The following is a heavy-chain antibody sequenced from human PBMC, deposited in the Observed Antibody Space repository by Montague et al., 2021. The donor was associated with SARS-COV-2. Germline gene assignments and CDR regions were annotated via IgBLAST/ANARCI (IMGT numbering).Heavy chain of an antibody. J-gene: IGHJ2*01. V-gene: IGHV3-23*01. D-gene: IGHD6-19*01. CDR1: GFAFNNFA. Sequence: LRLSCAASGFAFNNFAMTWVRQAPGKGLEWVSSIFGSGAGTYYADSVKGRFTISRDNSKNTLYLQMNSLRAEDTAKYYCAKQPGAGAVVYWYFDLWGRGTVVSVSS. CDR2: IFGSGAGT. CDR3: AKQPGAGAVVYWYFDL.